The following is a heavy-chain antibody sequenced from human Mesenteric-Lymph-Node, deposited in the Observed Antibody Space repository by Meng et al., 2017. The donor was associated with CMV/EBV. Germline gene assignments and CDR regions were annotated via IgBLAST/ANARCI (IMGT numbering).Heavy chain of an antibody. V-gene: IGHV6-1*01. Sequence: CAIAGDSVSSNSAAWNWIRQSPSRGLEWLGRTYYRSKWYNDYAVSVKSRITINPDTSKNQFYLQLNSVTPEDTAVYYCTRDSRRYFDLWGRGTLVTVSS. CDR3: TRDSRRYFDL. CDR1: GDSVSSNSAA. CDR2: TYYRSKWYN. J-gene: IGHJ2*01.